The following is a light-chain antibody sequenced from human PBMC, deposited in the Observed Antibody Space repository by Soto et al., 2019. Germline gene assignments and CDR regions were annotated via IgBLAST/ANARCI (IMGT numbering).Light chain of an antibody. CDR2: AAS. Sequence: DIQMTQSPSSLSASVGDRVTITCRASQTVATSLSWYQQKPGKAPKLLIYAASTLQSGVPSRFSGSGSATGFTLTISSLQPEDFATYYCQRYNSNLLTFGGGTKVEIK. V-gene: IGKV1-NL1*01. CDR3: QRYNSNLLT. J-gene: IGKJ4*01. CDR1: QTVATS.